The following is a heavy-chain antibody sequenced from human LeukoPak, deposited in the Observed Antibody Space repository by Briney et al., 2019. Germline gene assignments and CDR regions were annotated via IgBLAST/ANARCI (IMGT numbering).Heavy chain of an antibody. V-gene: IGHV1-8*03. CDR1: GYTFTSYN. J-gene: IGHJ3*02. CDR2: MNPNSGNT. Sequence: ASVKVSCKASGYTFTSYNINWVRQATGQGLEWMGWMNPNSGNTGYAQKFQGRVTITRNTSISTAYMELSSLRSEDTAVYYCARGPGATDDAFDIWGQGTMVTVSS. CDR3: ARGPGATDDAFDI. D-gene: IGHD5-12*01.